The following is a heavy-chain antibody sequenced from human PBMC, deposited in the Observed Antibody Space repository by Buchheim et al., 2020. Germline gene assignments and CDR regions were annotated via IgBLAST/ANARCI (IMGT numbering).Heavy chain of an antibody. CDR1: GFTVSSNY. D-gene: IGHD6-13*01. CDR3: ARAGSIAAAALNWFDP. CDR2: IWYDGSNK. Sequence: VQLVESGGGLVQPGGSLRLSCAASGFTVSSNYMSWVRQAPGKGLEWVAVIWYDGSNKYYADSVKGRFTISRDNSKNTLYLQMNSLRAEDTAVYYCARAGSIAAAALNWFDPWGQGTL. J-gene: IGHJ5*02. V-gene: IGHV3-33*08.